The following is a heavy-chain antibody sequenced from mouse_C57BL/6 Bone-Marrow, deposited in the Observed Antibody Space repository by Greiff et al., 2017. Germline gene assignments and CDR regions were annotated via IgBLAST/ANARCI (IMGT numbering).Heavy chain of an antibody. CDR2: IDPSDSET. J-gene: IGHJ1*03. Sequence: QVQLQQPGAELVRPGSSVKLSCKASGYTFTSYWMHWVKQRPIQGLEWIGNIDPSDSETPYNQKFKDKATLTVDKSSSTAYMQLSSLTSEASAVYYCARSEPITTVVAPYWYFDVWGTGTTVTVSS. CDR1: GYTFTSYW. D-gene: IGHD1-1*01. CDR3: ARSEPITTVVAPYWYFDV. V-gene: IGHV1-52*01.